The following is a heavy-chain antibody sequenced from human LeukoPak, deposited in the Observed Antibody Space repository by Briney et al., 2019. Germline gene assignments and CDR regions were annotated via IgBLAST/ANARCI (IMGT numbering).Heavy chain of an antibody. Sequence: TSGTLSLTCAVSGGSISSSNWWSWIRQPPGRGLEWIGNILYSGSAYYNPSLKSRVTISEDASENQFSLKLSSVTAADTAVYYCARDNRFLQTNYYYYGMDVWGQGTTVTVSS. CDR2: ILYSGSA. CDR3: ARDNRFLQTNYYYYGMDV. J-gene: IGHJ6*02. D-gene: IGHD3-3*01. CDR1: GGSISSSNW. V-gene: IGHV4-4*02.